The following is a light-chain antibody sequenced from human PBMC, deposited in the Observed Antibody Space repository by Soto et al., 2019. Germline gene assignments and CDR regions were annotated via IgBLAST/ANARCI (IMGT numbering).Light chain of an antibody. V-gene: IGKV3-20*01. CDR1: QGVSSSY. CDR3: QQYGSSLYT. Sequence: EIGLTQSPATLSLSPGERVTISCRASQGVSSSYLAWYQQKPGQAPRLLIYAASTRATGIADMFSGSGSGTNFSITISRLEPEDFAVYYCQQYGSSLYTFGQGTKLEIK. CDR2: AAS. J-gene: IGKJ2*01.